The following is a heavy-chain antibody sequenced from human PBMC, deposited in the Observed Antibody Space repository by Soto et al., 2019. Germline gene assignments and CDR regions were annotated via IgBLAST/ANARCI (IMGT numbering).Heavy chain of an antibody. V-gene: IGHV5-51*01. D-gene: IGHD6-19*01. CDR1: GYSFNTYW. Sequence: GESLKISCKGSGYSFNTYWIGWVRQMPGKGLEWMGFIYPGDSDTGYSPSVQGQVTISGDKSISTAYLQWSSLKASDTAMYYCARPRSGRFDYFDYWGQGTLVTVSS. J-gene: IGHJ4*02. CDR3: ARPRSGRFDYFDY. CDR2: IYPGDSDT.